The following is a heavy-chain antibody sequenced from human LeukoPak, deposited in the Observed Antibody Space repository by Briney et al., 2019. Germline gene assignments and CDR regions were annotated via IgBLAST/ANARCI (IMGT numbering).Heavy chain of an antibody. CDR3: ARTGPERGATIWFDP. J-gene: IGHJ5*02. D-gene: IGHD1-26*01. CDR2: ISAYNGNT. Sequence: ASVKVSCKASGYTFTSYGISWVRQAPGQGLEWRGWISAYNGNTNYAQKLLGRVTMTTDTSTSTAYMELRSLRSDDTAVYYCARTGPERGATIWFDPWGQGTLVTVSS. CDR1: GYTFTSYG. V-gene: IGHV1-18*01.